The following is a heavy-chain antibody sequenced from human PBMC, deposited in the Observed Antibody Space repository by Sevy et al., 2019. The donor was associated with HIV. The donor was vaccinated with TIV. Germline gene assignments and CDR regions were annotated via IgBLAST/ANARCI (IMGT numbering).Heavy chain of an antibody. D-gene: IGHD3-10*01. CDR3: ARDLYYGSGSNAFDI. CDR2: ISSSGSTI. CDR1: GFTFSDYY. V-gene: IGHV3-11*01. Sequence: GGSLRLSCAASGFTFSDYYMSWIRQAPGKGLEWVSYISSSGSTIYYAHSVKGRFTISRDNAKNSLYLQMNSLRAEDTAVYYCARDLYYGSGSNAFDIWGQGTMVTVSS. J-gene: IGHJ3*02.